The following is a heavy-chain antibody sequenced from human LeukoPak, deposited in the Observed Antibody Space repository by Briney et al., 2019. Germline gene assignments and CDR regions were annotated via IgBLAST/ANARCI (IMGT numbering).Heavy chain of an antibody. CDR3: ASQAPRNRYCSSTSCYPFDY. J-gene: IGHJ4*02. Sequence: PSETLSLTCTVSGGSISSSSYYWGWIRQSPGKGLEWIGSIYYSGSTYYNPSLKSRVTISVDTSKNQFSLKLSSVTAADTAVYYCASQAPRNRYCSSTSCYPFDYWGQGTLVTVSS. CDR2: IYYSGST. D-gene: IGHD2-2*01. CDR1: GGSISSSSYY. V-gene: IGHV4-39*01.